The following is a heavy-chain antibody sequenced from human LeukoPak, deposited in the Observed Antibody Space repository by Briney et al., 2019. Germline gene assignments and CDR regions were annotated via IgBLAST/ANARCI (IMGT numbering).Heavy chain of an antibody. J-gene: IGHJ6*02. CDR1: GGSISMSTYY. Sequence: PSETLSLTCTVSGGSISMSTYYWGWIRQPPGKGLECIGSIHFSGNSYYNPSPSLKSQVTISVDTSKNQFSLNVISVTAADTAVYYCARFTRSSSSHYYYYAMDVWGQGTTVTVSS. CDR2: IHFSGNS. CDR3: ARFTRSSSSHYYYYAMDV. D-gene: IGHD6-6*01. V-gene: IGHV4-39*01.